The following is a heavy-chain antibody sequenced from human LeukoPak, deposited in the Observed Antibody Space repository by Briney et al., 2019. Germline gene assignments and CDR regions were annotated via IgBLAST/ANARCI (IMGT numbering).Heavy chain of an antibody. Sequence: GGSLRLSCAASGFTFSSYRMHWVRQAPGKGLEWVAVIWYDGSNKYYADSVKGRFTISRDNSKNTLYLQMNSLRAEDTAVYYCAKGAGILTFDYWGQGTLVTVSS. CDR2: IWYDGSNK. V-gene: IGHV3-30*02. CDR1: GFTFSSYR. J-gene: IGHJ4*02. CDR3: AKGAGILTFDY.